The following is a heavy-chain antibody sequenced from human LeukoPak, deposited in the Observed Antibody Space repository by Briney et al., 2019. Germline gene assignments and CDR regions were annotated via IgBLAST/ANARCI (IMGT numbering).Heavy chain of an antibody. V-gene: IGHV5-51*01. J-gene: IGHJ1*01. D-gene: IGHD6-13*01. Sequence: GESLKISCKGSGYSFTSYWIGWVRQMPGKGLEWMGIIYPGDSDTRYSPSFQGQVTISADKSISTAYLQWSSLKASDTATYYCARQMYPDIAAAGTNAEYFQHWGQGTLVTVSS. CDR2: IYPGDSDT. CDR3: ARQMYPDIAAAGTNAEYFQH. CDR1: GYSFTSYW.